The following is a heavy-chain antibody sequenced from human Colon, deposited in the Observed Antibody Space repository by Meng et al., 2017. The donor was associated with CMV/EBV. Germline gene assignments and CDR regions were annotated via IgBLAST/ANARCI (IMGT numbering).Heavy chain of an antibody. CDR1: GFTFSRYS. Sequence: GESLKISCAASGFTFSRYSMDWLRQAPGKGLEWVSSISRDSSSIYYSNSVRGRFTISRDYAENSLYLQMNSLRAEDTAFYYCARDRLEGDYSGPGFWGQGTLVTVSS. J-gene: IGHJ4*02. CDR3: ARDRLEGDYSGPGF. D-gene: IGHD1-1*01. CDR2: ISRDSSSI. V-gene: IGHV3-21*01.